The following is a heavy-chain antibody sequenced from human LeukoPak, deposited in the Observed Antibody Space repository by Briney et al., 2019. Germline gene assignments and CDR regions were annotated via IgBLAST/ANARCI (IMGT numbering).Heavy chain of an antibody. CDR1: GFTFSTYN. J-gene: IGHJ4*02. Sequence: PGGSLRLSCAASGFTFSTYNMNWVRQAPGKGLEWVSYISSGGSIIHYADSVKGRFTISRDNAKSSLYLQMNSLRAEDTAVYYCAQGGDSFDYWGQGTLVTVSS. CDR2: ISSGGSII. CDR3: AQGGDSFDY. V-gene: IGHV3-48*04.